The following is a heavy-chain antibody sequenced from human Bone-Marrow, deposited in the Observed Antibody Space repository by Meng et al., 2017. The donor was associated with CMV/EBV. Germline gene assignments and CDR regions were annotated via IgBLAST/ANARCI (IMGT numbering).Heavy chain of an antibody. CDR3: ASGNYQSRVAVAGTTNWFDP. V-gene: IGHV1-69*05. Sequence: SVKVSCKASGGTFSSYAFSWVRQAPGQGLEWMGGIIPIFGTANYAQKFQGRVTITTDESTSTAYMELSSLRSEDTAVYYCASGNYQSRVAVAGTTNWFDPWGQGTLVTVSS. D-gene: IGHD6-19*01. CDR2: IIPIFGTA. CDR1: GGTFSSYA. J-gene: IGHJ5*02.